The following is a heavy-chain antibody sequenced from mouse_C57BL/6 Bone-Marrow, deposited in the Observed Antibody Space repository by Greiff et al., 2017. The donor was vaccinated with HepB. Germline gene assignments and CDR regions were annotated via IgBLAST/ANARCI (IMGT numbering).Heavy chain of an antibody. CDR2: IYPSDSET. J-gene: IGHJ3*01. Sequence: VQLQQPGAELVRPGSSVKLSCKASGYTFTSYWMDWVKQRPGQGLEWIGNIYPSDSETHYNQKFKDKATLTVNKSSSTAYMQLSSLTSEDSALYAFAILRGVAYWGQGTLVTVSA. CDR3: AILRGVAY. V-gene: IGHV1-61*01. CDR1: GYTFTSYW.